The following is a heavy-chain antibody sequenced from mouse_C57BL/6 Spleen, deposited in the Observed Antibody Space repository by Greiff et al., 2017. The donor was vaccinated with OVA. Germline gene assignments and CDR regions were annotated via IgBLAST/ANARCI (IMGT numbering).Heavy chain of an antibody. CDR3: GKGDGYGGYFDY. Sequence: QVQLQQSGPGLVQPSQCLSITCTVSGFSFTSYGVHWVRQPPGKGLEWLGVIWSGGSTDYNAAFISRLSISKDNSKSQVFFKMNSRQADDTAIYYCGKGDGYGGYFDYWGQGTTLTVSA. J-gene: IGHJ2*01. CDR2: IWSGGST. V-gene: IGHV2-4*01. CDR1: GFSFTSYG. D-gene: IGHD1-1*01.